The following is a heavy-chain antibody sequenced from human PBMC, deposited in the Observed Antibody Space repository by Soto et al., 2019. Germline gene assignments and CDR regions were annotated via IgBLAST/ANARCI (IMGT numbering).Heavy chain of an antibody. Sequence: GWSLRLSCAASGFTFSSYAMSWVRQAPGKGLEWVSAISGSGGSTYYADSVKGRFTISRDNSKNTLYLQMNSLRAEDTAVYYCAKDSITIFGVASYGMDIWGQGTTVTVSS. CDR1: GFTFSSYA. CDR2: ISGSGGST. CDR3: AKDSITIFGVASYGMDI. D-gene: IGHD3-3*01. J-gene: IGHJ6*02. V-gene: IGHV3-23*01.